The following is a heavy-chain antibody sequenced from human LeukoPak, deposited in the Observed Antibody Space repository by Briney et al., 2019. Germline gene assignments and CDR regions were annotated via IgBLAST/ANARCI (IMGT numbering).Heavy chain of an antibody. CDR3: ARGIAVAGKPYYFDY. D-gene: IGHD6-19*01. V-gene: IGHV4-34*01. J-gene: IGHJ4*02. Sequence: SETLSLTYAVYGGSFSGYYWSWIRQPPGKGLEWIGEINHSGSTNYNPSLTSRVTISVDTSKNQFSLKLSSVTAADTAVYYCARGIAVAGKPYYFDYWGQGTLVTVSS. CDR1: GGSFSGYY. CDR2: INHSGST.